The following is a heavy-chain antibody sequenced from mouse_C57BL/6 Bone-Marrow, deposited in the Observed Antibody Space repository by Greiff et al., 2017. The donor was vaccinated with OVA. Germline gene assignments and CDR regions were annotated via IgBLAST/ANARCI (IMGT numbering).Heavy chain of an antibody. V-gene: IGHV5-4*01. CDR1: GFTFTSYA. D-gene: IGHD1-1*01. CDR3: ARADITTVVAYYYAMDY. Sequence: EVHLVESGGGLVKPGGSLKLSCAASGFTFTSYAMSWVRQTPEKRLEWVATISDGGSYTYYPDNVKGRFTFSRDNAKNNLYLQMSHLKSEDTAMYYCARADITTVVAYYYAMDYWGQGTSVTVAT. J-gene: IGHJ4*01. CDR2: ISDGGSYT.